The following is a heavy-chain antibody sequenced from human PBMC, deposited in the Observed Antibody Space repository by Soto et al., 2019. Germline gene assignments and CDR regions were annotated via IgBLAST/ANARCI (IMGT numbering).Heavy chain of an antibody. CDR1: GFTFSSYS. J-gene: IGHJ4*02. Sequence: GGSLRLSCAASGFTFSSYSMNWVRQAPGKGLEWVSYISSSSSTIYYADSVKGRFTISRDDSKNTAYLQMNSLKTEDTAVYYCTRPAYCGGDCYSSDLDDYWGQGTLVTVSS. D-gene: IGHD2-21*02. CDR2: ISSSSSTI. CDR3: TRPAYCGGDCYSSDLDDY. V-gene: IGHV3-48*01.